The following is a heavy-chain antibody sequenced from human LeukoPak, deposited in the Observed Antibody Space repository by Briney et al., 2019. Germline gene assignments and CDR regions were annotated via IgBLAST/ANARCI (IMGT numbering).Heavy chain of an antibody. J-gene: IGHJ5*02. CDR1: GGTFISYA. Sequence: SVKVSCKASGGTFISYAISWVRQAPGQGLEWMGGIIPIFGTANYAQKFQGRVTITTDESTSTAYMELSSLRSEDTAVYYCARSMGRQQLVLTGWFDHWGQGTLVTVSS. D-gene: IGHD6-13*01. CDR2: IIPIFGTA. V-gene: IGHV1-69*05. CDR3: ARSMGRQQLVLTGWFDH.